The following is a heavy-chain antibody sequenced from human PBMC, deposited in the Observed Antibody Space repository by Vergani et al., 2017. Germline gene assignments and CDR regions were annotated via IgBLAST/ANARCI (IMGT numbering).Heavy chain of an antibody. CDR3: ARDVTMIVVALGXFDY. CDR2: ISSSSSYI. V-gene: IGHV3-21*01. D-gene: IGHD3-22*01. J-gene: IGHJ4*02. Sequence: EVQLVESGGGLVKPGGSLRLSCAASGFTFSSYSMNWVRQAPGKGLEWVSSISSSSSYIYYADSVKGRFTISRDNAKNSLYLQMNSLRAEDTAVYYCARDVTMIVVALGXFDYWGQGTLVTVSS. CDR1: GFTFSSYS.